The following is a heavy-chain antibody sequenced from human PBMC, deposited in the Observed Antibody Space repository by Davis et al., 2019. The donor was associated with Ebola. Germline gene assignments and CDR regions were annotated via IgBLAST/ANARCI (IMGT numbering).Heavy chain of an antibody. Sequence: GSLKISCAASGFTFSSYAMSWVRQAPGKGLEWVSAISGSGGSTYYADSVKGRFTISRDNSKNTLYLQMNSLRAEDTAVYYCAREGAAQGIDYWGQGTLVTVSS. CDR2: ISGSGGST. V-gene: IGHV3-23*01. CDR1: GFTFSSYA. J-gene: IGHJ4*02. D-gene: IGHD6-13*01. CDR3: AREGAAQGIDY.